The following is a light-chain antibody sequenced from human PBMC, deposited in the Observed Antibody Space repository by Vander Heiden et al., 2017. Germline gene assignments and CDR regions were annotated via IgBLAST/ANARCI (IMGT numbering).Light chain of an antibody. CDR1: EAISNF. J-gene: IGKJ1*01. Sequence: DTHMTQSPSSLAASVGDRVTITWRASEAISNFLDWYQQKPGMAPKVLIYLASSLQSGVPSRFSGSGSGTDFTLTISSLQPEDSATYYCQHSYSTPPAFGQGTKVEI. CDR2: LAS. V-gene: IGKV1-39*01. CDR3: QHSYSTPPA.